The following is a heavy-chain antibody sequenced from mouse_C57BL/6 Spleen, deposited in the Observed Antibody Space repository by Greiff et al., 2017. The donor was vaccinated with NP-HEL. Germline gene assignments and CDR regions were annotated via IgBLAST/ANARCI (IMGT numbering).Heavy chain of an antibody. V-gene: IGHV5-4*03. CDR3: ARHYYGSSYRYAMDY. CDR1: GFTFSSYA. D-gene: IGHD1-1*01. CDR2: ISDGGSYT. Sequence: EVKVVESGGGLVKPGGSLKLSCAASGFTFSSYAMSWVRQTPEKRLEWVATISDGGSYTYYPDNVKGRFTISRDNAKNNLYLQMSHLKSEDTAMYYCARHYYGSSYRYAMDYWGQGTSVTVSS. J-gene: IGHJ4*01.